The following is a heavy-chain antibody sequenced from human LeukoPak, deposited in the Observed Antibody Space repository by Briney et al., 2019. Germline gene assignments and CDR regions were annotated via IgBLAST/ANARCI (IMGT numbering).Heavy chain of an antibody. Sequence: SGGSLRLSCAASGFTVSSNYMSWVRQAPGKGLEWVSVIYSGGSTYYADSVKGRFTISRDNSKNTLYLQMNSLRAEDTAVYYCARLGSSLPFDYWGQGTLVTVSS. J-gene: IGHJ4*02. V-gene: IGHV3-53*01. CDR2: IYSGGST. D-gene: IGHD6-6*01. CDR1: GFTVSSNY. CDR3: ARLGSSLPFDY.